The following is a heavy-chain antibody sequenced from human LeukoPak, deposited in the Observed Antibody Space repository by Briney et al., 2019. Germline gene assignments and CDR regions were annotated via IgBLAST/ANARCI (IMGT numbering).Heavy chain of an antibody. J-gene: IGHJ6*02. V-gene: IGHV3-33*01. Sequence: GGSLRLSCAASGFTFSRYGMHWVRQAPGKGLEWVAMIWYDGSNKNYADSVKVRFTISRDNSKNTLYLQMNSLRAEDTAVYYCARDSRRWGYYYGMDVWGQGTTVTVSS. CDR2: IWYDGSNK. D-gene: IGHD4-23*01. CDR3: ARDSRRWGYYYGMDV. CDR1: GFTFSRYG.